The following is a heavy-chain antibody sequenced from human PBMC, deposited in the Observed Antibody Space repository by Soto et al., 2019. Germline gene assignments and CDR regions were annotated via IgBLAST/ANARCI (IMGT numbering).Heavy chain of an antibody. J-gene: IGHJ4*02. CDR1: GYTFTSYA. CDR3: ARSIVVVTSFDY. Sequence: QVQLVQSGAEVKKPGASVKVSCKASGYTFTSYAMHWVRQAPGQRLEWMGWINAGNGNTKYSQKFKGRVTITRDTSASTDYMELSSLRSEDTAVYYCARSIVVVTSFDYWGQGTLVTVSS. D-gene: IGHD3-22*01. V-gene: IGHV1-3*01. CDR2: INAGNGNT.